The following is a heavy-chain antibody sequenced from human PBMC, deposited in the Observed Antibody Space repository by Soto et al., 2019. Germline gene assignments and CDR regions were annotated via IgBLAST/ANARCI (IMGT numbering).Heavy chain of an antibody. J-gene: IGHJ5*02. CDR3: TRSFDP. V-gene: IGHV3-33*01. CDR2: IWHDGSKR. CDR1: GFTLRTYG. Sequence: QVQLVESGGGVVQPGRSLRLSCEAAGFTLRTYGMHWVRQAPGKGLEWVAHIWHDGSKRYYADSVKGRFSIYRDNSNNTLYLQINSLRAEDTAIYYCTRSFDPWGQGTLVTVSS.